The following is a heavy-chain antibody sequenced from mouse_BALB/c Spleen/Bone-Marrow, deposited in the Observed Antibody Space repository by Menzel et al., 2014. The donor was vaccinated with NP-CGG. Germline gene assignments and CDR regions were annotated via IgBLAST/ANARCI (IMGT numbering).Heavy chain of an antibody. CDR3: ATIYYGNSYAMDY. CDR2: ISNLAYSI. D-gene: IGHD2-1*01. CDR1: GFTFSDYG. V-gene: IGHV5-15*02. Sequence: DVKLVESGGGLVQPGGSRKLSCAASGFTFSDYGMAWVRQAPGKRPEWVAFISNLAYSIYYADTVTGRFTISRENAKNTLYLEMSSLRSEDTAMYYCATIYYGNSYAMDYWGQGTSVTVSS. J-gene: IGHJ4*01.